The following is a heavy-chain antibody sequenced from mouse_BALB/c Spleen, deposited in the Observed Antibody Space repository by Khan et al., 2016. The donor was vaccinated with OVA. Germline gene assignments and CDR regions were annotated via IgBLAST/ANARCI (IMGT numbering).Heavy chain of an antibody. V-gene: IGHV3-2*02. CDR1: GYSITSDYA. J-gene: IGHJ4*01. CDR2: ISSSGST. Sequence: EVQLQESGPGLVKPSQSLSLTCTVTGYSITSDYAWNWIRQFPGNKLEWMGYISSSGSTNYNPALKSRISITRDTSKNQFFLQLNSVTTEDTTTYDDAGGGSRYNYAMDYWGQGTTVTVSS. CDR3: AGGGSRYNYAMDY. D-gene: IGHD1-1*02.